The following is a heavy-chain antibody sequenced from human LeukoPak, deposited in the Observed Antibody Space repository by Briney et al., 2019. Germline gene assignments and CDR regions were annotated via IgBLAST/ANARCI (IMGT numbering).Heavy chain of an antibody. CDR1: GDSVSSNSAA. D-gene: IGHD6-19*01. CDR2: TFYRSKWYS. CDR3: ARGPQWLNY. Sequence: SQTLSLTCAISGDSVSSNSAAWNWIRQSPSRGLEWLGRTFYRSKWYSAYAVSVKTRISINSDTSKNQFSLQLNSVTPEDTAVYYCARGPQWLNYWGQGTLVTVSS. J-gene: IGHJ4*02. V-gene: IGHV6-1*01.